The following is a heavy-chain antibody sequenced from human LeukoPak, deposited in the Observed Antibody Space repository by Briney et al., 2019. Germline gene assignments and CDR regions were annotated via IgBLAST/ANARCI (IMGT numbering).Heavy chain of an antibody. Sequence: SETLSLTCTVSGGSISSYYWSWIRQPPGKGLEWIGYIYYSGSTNYNPSLKSRVTISVDTSKNQFSLKLSSVTAADTAVYYCARERISGSGYNWFDPWGQGTLVTVSS. CDR3: ARERISGSGYNWFDP. D-gene: IGHD1-26*01. V-gene: IGHV4-59*01. CDR2: IYYSGST. CDR1: GGSISSYY. J-gene: IGHJ5*02.